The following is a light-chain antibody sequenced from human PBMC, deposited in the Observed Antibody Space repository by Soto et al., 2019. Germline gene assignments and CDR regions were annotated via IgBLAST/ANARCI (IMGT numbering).Light chain of an antibody. CDR2: GAS. CDR1: QSVSSN. V-gene: IGKV3-15*01. Sequence: DIVMTQSPATLSVSPGERATPSRRASQSVSSNLARYQQKPGQAPRLLIYGASTRATGFPARFSGSGSGTDFTLTISSLQSEDSAVYYCQQYDNWPWTFGQGTKADIK. J-gene: IGKJ1*01. CDR3: QQYDNWPWT.